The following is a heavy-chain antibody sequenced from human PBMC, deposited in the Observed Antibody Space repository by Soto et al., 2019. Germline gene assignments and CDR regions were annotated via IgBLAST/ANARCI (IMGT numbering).Heavy chain of an antibody. V-gene: IGHV1-3*01. J-gene: IGHJ4*02. Sequence: ASVKVSCKASGYTFSTFPMHWVRQAPGQNLEWMGWINAANGDTGYSRNFQGRVTITRDTTASTAYMELSGLRSEDTAVYFCARKDYYGSGTYHFDYWGQGTLVTVSS. CDR1: GYTFSTFP. CDR3: ARKDYYGSGTYHFDY. CDR2: INAANGDT. D-gene: IGHD3-10*01.